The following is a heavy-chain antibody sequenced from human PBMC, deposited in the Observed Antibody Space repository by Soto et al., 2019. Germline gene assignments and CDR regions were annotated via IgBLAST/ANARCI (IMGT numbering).Heavy chain of an antibody. CDR2: ISAYNGNT. J-gene: IGHJ5*02. CDR3: ASSDCSGGSCYSDWFDP. D-gene: IGHD2-15*01. CDR1: GYTFTSYG. V-gene: IGHV1-18*04. Sequence: VKVSCKASGYTFTSYGISWVRQAPGQGLEWMGWISAYNGNTNYAQKLQGRVTMTTDTSTSTAYMELRSLRSDDTAVYYCASSDCSGGSCYSDWFDPWGQGTLVTVSS.